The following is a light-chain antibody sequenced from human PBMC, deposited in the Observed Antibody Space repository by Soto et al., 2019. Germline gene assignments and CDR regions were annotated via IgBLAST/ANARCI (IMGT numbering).Light chain of an antibody. CDR1: QSVSSSY. Sequence: EIVLTQSPVTLSLSPGERATLSCRASQSVSSSYLAWYQQKPGQAPRLLIYGASSRATGIPDRFSGSGSGTDFTLSISRLEPEDFAVYWCQHYGNSPTFGQGTKV. V-gene: IGKV3-20*01. CDR3: QHYGNSPT. CDR2: GAS. J-gene: IGKJ1*01.